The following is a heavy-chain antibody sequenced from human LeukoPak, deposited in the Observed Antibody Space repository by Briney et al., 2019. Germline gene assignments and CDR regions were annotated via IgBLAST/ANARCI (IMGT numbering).Heavy chain of an antibody. CDR2: INHNGNVN. J-gene: IGHJ6*02. V-gene: IGHV3-7*03. D-gene: IGHD3-16*01. Sequence: GGSLRLSCAASGFAFSSYAMSWVRQAPGKGLEWVASINHNGNVNYYVDSVKGRFTISRDNAKNSLYLQMSNLRAEDTAVYFCARGGGLDVWGQGATVTVSS. CDR1: GFAFSSYA. CDR3: ARGGGLDV.